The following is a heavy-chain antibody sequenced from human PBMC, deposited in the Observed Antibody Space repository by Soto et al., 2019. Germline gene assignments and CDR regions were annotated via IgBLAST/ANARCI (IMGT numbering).Heavy chain of an antibody. CDR3: AKDTGVWFGGGVF. CDR2: ISWNSGSI. J-gene: IGHJ3*01. D-gene: IGHD3-10*01. V-gene: IGHV3-9*01. CDR1: GFTFDDYA. Sequence: VQLVESGGGLVQPGRSLRLSCAASGFTFDDYAMHWVRQAPGKGLEWVSGISWNSGSIGYADSVKGRFTISRDNAKNPLYLQMNSLRAEDTALYYCAKDTGVWFGGGVFWGQGTMVTVSS.